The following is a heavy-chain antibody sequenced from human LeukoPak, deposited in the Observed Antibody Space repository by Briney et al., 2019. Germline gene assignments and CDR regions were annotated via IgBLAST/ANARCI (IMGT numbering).Heavy chain of an antibody. J-gene: IGHJ5*01. CDR1: GYTFSDYY. V-gene: IGHV1-2*02. CDR2: INPKNGAT. D-gene: IGHD3-16*02. Sequence: ASVKVSCKASGYTFSDYYIHWVRQVPGQGLEWMGWINPKNGATNDAQKFQGRVTMTTDTSIATAYMELNRLISDDPAVYYCARDLPQDSFYSGWYDSWGQGTLVTVSS. CDR3: ARDLPQDSFYSGWYDS.